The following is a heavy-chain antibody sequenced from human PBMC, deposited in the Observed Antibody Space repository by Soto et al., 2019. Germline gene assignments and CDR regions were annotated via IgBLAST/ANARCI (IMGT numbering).Heavy chain of an antibody. J-gene: IGHJ4*02. Sequence: GESLKISCNGSGDSFTSDWIGWGRQMPWKGLEWMGIIYPGDSDTRYSPSFQGQVTISADKSISTAYLQWSSLKASDTAMYYCARRPRGWYDSSGYAESKYYFDYWGQGTLVTVSS. D-gene: IGHD3-22*01. V-gene: IGHV5-51*01. CDR2: IYPGDSDT. CDR3: ARRPRGWYDSSGYAESKYYFDY. CDR1: GDSFTSDW.